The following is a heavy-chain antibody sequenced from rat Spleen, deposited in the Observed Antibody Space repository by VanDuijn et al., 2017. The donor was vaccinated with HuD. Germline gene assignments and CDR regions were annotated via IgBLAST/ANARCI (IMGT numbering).Heavy chain of an antibody. Sequence: EVQLVESGGGLVQPGRSLKLSCAASGFTFSNYDMAWVRQAPTKGLEWVASISTSGGSTYYRDSVKGRFTVSRDNAKSTLYLQMDSLRSEDTATYYCARRGGNTWGWFAYWGQGTLVTVSS. CDR2: ISTSGGST. D-gene: IGHD1-1*01. CDR3: ARRGGNTWGWFAY. CDR1: GFTFSNYD. V-gene: IGHV5-25*01. J-gene: IGHJ3*01.